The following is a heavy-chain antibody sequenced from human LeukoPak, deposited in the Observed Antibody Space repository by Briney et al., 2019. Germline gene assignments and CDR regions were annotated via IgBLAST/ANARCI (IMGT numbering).Heavy chain of an antibody. CDR1: GYSFTSYW. Sequence: GESLKIFCKGSGYSFTSYWISWVRQMPGKGLEWIGRIDPSDSYTNYSPSFQGHVTISADKSISTAYLQWSSLKASDTAMYYCARHLVREYYYYGMDVWGKGTTVTVSS. CDR2: IDPSDSYT. V-gene: IGHV5-10-1*01. D-gene: IGHD3-10*01. CDR3: ARHLVREYYYYGMDV. J-gene: IGHJ6*04.